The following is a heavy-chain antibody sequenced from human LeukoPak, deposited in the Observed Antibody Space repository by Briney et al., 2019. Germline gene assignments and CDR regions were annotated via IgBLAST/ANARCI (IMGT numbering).Heavy chain of an antibody. CDR1: GGSISSYY. Sequence: SETLSLTCTVSGGSISSYYWSWIRQPAGKGLEWIGRIHSSGSTNYNPSLKSRVTTSLDASKNQFSLRLTSVTAADSAVYFCARNLGSNWFDPWGQGTLVTVSS. D-gene: IGHD1-26*01. CDR2: IHSSGST. CDR3: ARNLGSNWFDP. V-gene: IGHV4-4*07. J-gene: IGHJ5*02.